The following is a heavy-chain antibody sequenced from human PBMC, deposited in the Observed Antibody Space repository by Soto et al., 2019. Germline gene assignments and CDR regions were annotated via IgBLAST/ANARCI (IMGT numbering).Heavy chain of an antibody. CDR3: ARDRSVLMVYAIGDTELDAFDI. D-gene: IGHD2-8*01. CDR2: IWYDGSNK. CDR1: GFTFSSYG. V-gene: IGHV3-33*01. J-gene: IGHJ3*02. Sequence: QVQLVESGGGVVQPGRSLRLSCAASGFTFSSYGMHWVRQAPGKGLEWVAVIWYDGSNKYYADSVKGRFTISRENSKNTLYLQMNSLRAEDTAVYYCARDRSVLMVYAIGDTELDAFDIWGQGTMVTVSS.